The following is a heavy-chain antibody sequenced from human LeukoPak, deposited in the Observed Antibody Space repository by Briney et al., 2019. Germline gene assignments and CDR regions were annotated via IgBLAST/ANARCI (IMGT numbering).Heavy chain of an antibody. CDR2: IYGGGNI. CDR3: ARDRGGYSTDFDW. V-gene: IGHV3-53*01. D-gene: IGHD5-12*01. Sequence: GGSLRLSCAASGFTFSSYSMNWVRQAPGKGLEWVSVIYGGGNIYYADSVKGRFTISRDNSKNTLYLQMNSLRAEDTAVYYCARDRGGYSTDFDWWGQGALVTVSS. J-gene: IGHJ4*02. CDR1: GFTFSSYS.